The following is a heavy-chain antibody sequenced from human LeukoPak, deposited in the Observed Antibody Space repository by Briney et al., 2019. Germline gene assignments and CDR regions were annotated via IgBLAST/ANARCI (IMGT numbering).Heavy chain of an antibody. D-gene: IGHD3-10*01. CDR2: IIPTLNVA. Sequence: ASVKVSCKASGDNFSSYVLTWVRQAPGQGLEWMGRIIPTLNVANFAQKFRGRVSITADKSTNTAHLELSNLRSDDTAVYYCVRGGGFNSGFEYWGQGTLVIVSS. V-gene: IGHV1-69*04. CDR3: VRGGGFNSGFEY. CDR1: GDNFSSYV. J-gene: IGHJ4*02.